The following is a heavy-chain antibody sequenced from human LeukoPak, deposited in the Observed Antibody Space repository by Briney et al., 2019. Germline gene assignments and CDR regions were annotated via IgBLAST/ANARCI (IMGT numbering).Heavy chain of an antibody. J-gene: IGHJ6*02. CDR1: GFTFSDYC. V-gene: IGHV3-74*01. D-gene: IGHD5-12*01. CDR3: VRDARYNMEV. Sequence: GGSLRLSCKASGFTFSDYCMHWVRHAPGKGPVWVSRIISDGSSVSYVDSVKGRFIMSRDNAKNTLYLQMNSLRVEDTAVYYCVRDARYNMEVWGQGTTATVSS. CDR2: IISDGSSV.